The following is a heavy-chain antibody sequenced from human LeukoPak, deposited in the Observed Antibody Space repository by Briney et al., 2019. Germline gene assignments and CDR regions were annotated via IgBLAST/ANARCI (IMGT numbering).Heavy chain of an antibody. D-gene: IGHD1-14*01. Sequence: SETLSLTCTVSGGSISSRGYYWGWIRQPPGKGMEWIGSISYSGSTNYNPSLKSRVTISVDTSKNQFSLKLSSVTAADTAVYYCARLPNRWSYYYYYGMDVWGQGTTVTVSS. J-gene: IGHJ6*02. CDR1: GGSISSRGYY. CDR2: ISYSGST. V-gene: IGHV4-39*07. CDR3: ARLPNRWSYYYYYGMDV.